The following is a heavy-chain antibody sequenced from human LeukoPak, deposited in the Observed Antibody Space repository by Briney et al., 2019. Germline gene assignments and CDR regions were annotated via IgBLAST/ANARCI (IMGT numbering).Heavy chain of an antibody. CDR2: IRNDRKT. V-gene: IGHV3-15*01. CDR1: GLTFSNTW. J-gene: IGHJ4*02. D-gene: IGHD5-24*01. Sequence: GESHTLAWLLYGLTFSNTWMRWVRQAPGRGRGWVGRIRNDRKTDYAARVQGRFTISRDNSKNTFYLQMDGLRTEDTGMYFCTWMATIITVDYWGQGTLVTVSS. CDR3: TWMATIITVDY.